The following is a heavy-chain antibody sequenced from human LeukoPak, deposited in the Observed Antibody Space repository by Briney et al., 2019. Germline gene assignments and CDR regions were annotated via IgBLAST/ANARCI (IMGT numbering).Heavy chain of an antibody. J-gene: IGHJ6*02. CDR3: AKDPIRRDGYMSLYGMDV. D-gene: IGHD5-24*01. V-gene: IGHV3-9*01. CDR1: GFTFDDYA. CDR2: SSWNSGSI. Sequence: GGSLRLSCAASGFTFDDYAMHWVRQAPGKGLEWVSGSSWNSGSIGYADSVQGRFTISRDNAKNSLYLQMNSLRAEDTALYYCAKDPIRRDGYMSLYGMDVWGQGTTVTVSS.